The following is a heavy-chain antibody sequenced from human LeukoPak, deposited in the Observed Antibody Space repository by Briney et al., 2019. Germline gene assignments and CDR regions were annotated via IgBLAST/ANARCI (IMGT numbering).Heavy chain of an antibody. J-gene: IGHJ4*02. CDR2: VQKDGNNK. Sequence: GGSLRLSCAASGFSFSSYDMHWVRQAPGKGLEWVAFVQKDGNNKNYADSVKGRLTISRDNSKNTLYLQMNSLRVEDTAVYYCANIPNSFGPDYWGQGSLVTVSS. CDR3: ANIPNSFGPDY. D-gene: IGHD3-16*01. CDR1: GFSFSSYD. V-gene: IGHV3-30*02.